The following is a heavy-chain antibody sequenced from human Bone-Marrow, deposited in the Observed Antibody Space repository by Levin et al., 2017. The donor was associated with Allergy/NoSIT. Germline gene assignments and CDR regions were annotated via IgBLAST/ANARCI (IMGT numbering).Heavy chain of an antibody. CDR1: GGSFSGYY. Sequence: SETLSLTCAVYGGSFSGYYWSWIRQPPGKGLEWIGEINHSGSTNYNPSLKSRVTISVDTSKNQFSLKLSSVTAADTAVYYCARGKGYYYGSGSRLGLDPWGQGTLVTVSS. J-gene: IGHJ5*02. CDR2: INHSGST. V-gene: IGHV4-34*01. D-gene: IGHD3-10*01. CDR3: ARGKGYYYGSGSRLGLDP.